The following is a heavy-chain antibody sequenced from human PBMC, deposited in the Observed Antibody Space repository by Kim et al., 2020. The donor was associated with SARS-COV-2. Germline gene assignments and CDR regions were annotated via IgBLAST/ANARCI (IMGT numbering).Heavy chain of an antibody. D-gene: IGHD4-4*01. CDR2: ISGGGVNK. CDR1: GFTFSSYA. CDR3: AKVVVMDDYNYYYYYGMDV. J-gene: IGHJ6*02. Sequence: GGSLRLSCAASGFTFSSYAMSWVRQAPGKGLEWVSVISGGGVNKFYADSVRGRFTISRDNFKNTLYLQMNSQRDEDTALYYCAKVVVMDDYNYYYYYGMDVWGQGTAVTVSS. V-gene: IGHV3-23*01.